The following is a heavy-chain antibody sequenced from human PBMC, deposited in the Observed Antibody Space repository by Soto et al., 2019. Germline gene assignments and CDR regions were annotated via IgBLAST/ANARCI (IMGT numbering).Heavy chain of an antibody. CDR3: ARAMGRSYQWYGPSEYFQY. D-gene: IGHD2-15*01. CDR2: ISYDGSNQ. J-gene: IGHJ1*01. V-gene: IGHV3-33*08. Sequence: QVQLVESGGGVVQPGRSLRLSCEGFGFTFSSYGMHWVRQAPGKGLEWVAVISYDGSNQYYGDSVKGRFTISRDDSKNTLYLQMNSLRSEDTAVYYCARAMGRSYQWYGPSEYFQYWGQGTLVTVSS. CDR1: GFTFSSYG.